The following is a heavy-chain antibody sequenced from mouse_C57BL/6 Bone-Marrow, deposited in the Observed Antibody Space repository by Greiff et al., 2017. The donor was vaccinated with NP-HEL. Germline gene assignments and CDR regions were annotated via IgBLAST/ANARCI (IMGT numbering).Heavy chain of an antibody. Sequence: QVQLQQSGAELVMPGASVKLSCKASGYTFTSYWMHWVKQRPGQGLEWIGEIDPSDSYTNYNQKFKGKSTLTVDKSSSTAYMQLSSLTSEDSAVYYCARGDDGYSAWFAYWGQGTLVTVSA. D-gene: IGHD2-3*01. CDR3: ARGDDGYSAWFAY. J-gene: IGHJ3*01. V-gene: IGHV1-69*01. CDR2: IDPSDSYT. CDR1: GYTFTSYW.